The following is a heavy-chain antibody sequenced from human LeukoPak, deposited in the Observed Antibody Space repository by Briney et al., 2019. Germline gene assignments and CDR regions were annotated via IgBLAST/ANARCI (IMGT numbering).Heavy chain of an antibody. CDR3: AREGYCSSTSCYWFMNWFDP. V-gene: IGHV3-48*03. CDR1: GFTFSSYE. Sequence: GGSLRLSCAASGFTFSSYEMNWVRQAPGKGLEWVSYISSSGSTIYYADSVKGRFTISRDNAKNSLYLQMNSLRAEDTAVYYCAREGYCSSTSCYWFMNWFDPWGQGTLVTVSS. J-gene: IGHJ5*02. CDR2: ISSSGSTI. D-gene: IGHD2-2*01.